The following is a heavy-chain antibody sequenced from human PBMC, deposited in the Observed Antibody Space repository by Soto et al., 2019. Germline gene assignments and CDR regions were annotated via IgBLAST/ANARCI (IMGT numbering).Heavy chain of an antibody. CDR1: GGTFDAYT. CDR3: ARLGTKAIEV. Sequence: QVQLVQSGAEVRKPGSSVRVSCKASGGTFDAYTITWVRQAPGQGLEWMGGIIPLFGTANYAQKFQGRVTITADESTTTAHLELSSLRSEDTAVYFCARLGTKAIEVWGQGTTVTISS. CDR2: IIPLFGTA. V-gene: IGHV1-69*01. D-gene: IGHD2-2*01. J-gene: IGHJ6*02.